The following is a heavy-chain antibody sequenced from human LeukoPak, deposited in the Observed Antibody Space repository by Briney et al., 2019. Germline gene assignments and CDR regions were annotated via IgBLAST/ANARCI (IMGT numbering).Heavy chain of an antibody. J-gene: IGHJ3*02. CDR1: GFTFSSYS. CDR2: ISSSSSYI. Sequence: GGSLRLSCAAFGFTFSSYSMNWVRQAPGKGLEWVSSISSSSSYIYYADSVKGRFTISRDNAKNSLYLQMNSLRAEDTAVYYCARDPLKRAFDIWGQGTMVTVSS. V-gene: IGHV3-21*01. CDR3: ARDPLKRAFDI.